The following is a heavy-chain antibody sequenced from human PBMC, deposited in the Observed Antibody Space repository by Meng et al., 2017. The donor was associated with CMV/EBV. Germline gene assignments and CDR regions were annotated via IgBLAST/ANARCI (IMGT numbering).Heavy chain of an antibody. CDR3: AKDSLVLNYYYYSGMDV. CDR2: IRYDGSNK. V-gene: IGHV3-30*02. CDR1: GFTFSSYG. J-gene: IGHJ6*02. D-gene: IGHD3-10*01. Sequence: LTCAASGFTFSSYGMDWVRQAPGKGLEWVAFIRYDGSNKYYADSVKGRFTISRDNSKNTLYLQMNSLRAEDTAVYYCAKDSLVLNYYYYSGMDVWGQGTTVTVSS.